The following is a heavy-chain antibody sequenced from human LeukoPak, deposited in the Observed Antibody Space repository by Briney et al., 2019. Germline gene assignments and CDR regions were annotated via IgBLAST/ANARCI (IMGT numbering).Heavy chain of an antibody. J-gene: IGHJ3*01. CDR2: IYSGGNT. CDR3: AKVRLLGALNDAFDV. Sequence: GRSLRLSCAASGFTVSSNYISWVRQAPGKGLEWVSVIYSGGNTYYAAPVKSRFTISRDNSKNPLYLEMTSLSPEDTAVYYCAKVRLLGALNDAFDVWGQGTIVTV. V-gene: IGHV3-53*05. CDR1: GFTVSSNY. D-gene: IGHD3-16*01.